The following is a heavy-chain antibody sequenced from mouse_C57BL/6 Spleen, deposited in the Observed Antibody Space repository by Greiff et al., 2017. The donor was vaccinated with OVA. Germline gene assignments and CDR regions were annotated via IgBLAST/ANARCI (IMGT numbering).Heavy chain of an antibody. CDR2: IDPSDSYT. D-gene: IGHD1-1*01. J-gene: IGHJ3*01. V-gene: IGHV1-50*01. Sequence: QVQLQQPGAELVKPGASVKLSCKASGYTFTSYWMQWVKQRPGQGLEWIGEIDPSDSYTNYNQKFKGKATLTVDTSSSTAYMQLSSLTSEDSAVYYCARSGIYYYGSRFAYWGQGTLVTVSA. CDR3: ARSGIYYYGSRFAY. CDR1: GYTFTSYW.